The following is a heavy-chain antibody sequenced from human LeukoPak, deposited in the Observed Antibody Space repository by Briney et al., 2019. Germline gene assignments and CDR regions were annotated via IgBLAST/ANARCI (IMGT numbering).Heavy chain of an antibody. Sequence: GGSLRLSCAASGFTFSSYAMHWVRQAPGKGLEYVSAISSNGGSTYYANSVKGRFTISRDNSKNTLYLQMGSLRAEDMAVYYCARASYSGYTFFDYWGQGTLVTVSS. D-gene: IGHD5-12*01. J-gene: IGHJ4*02. V-gene: IGHV3-64*01. CDR2: ISSNGGST. CDR3: ARASYSGYTFFDY. CDR1: GFTFSSYA.